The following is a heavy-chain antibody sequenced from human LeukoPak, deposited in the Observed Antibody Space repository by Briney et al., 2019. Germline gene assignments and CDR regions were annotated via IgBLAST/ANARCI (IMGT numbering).Heavy chain of an antibody. J-gene: IGHJ6*02. CDR1: KFTFTSYA. CDR3: ARLIGNYYYYGLDA. D-gene: IGHD3-16*01. Sequence: GGSLRLSCAASKFTFTSYAMGWVRQAPGKGLGCVSSISGTGGNANYADSVKGRFTISRDNSKNTLFLQMNSLRADDTAVYYCARLIGNYYYYGLDAWGQGTTVTVPS. CDR2: ISGTGGNA. V-gene: IGHV3-23*01.